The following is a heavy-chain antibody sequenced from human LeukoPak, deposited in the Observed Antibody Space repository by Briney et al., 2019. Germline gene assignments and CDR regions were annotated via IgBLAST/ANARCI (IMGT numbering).Heavy chain of an antibody. V-gene: IGHV4-34*01. Sequence: SETLSLTCAVYGGSFSGYYWSWIRQPPGKGLEWIGEINHSGGTNYNPSLKSRVTISVDTSKNQFSLKLSSVTAADTAVYYCARDPTNYYDSSGYYLDWGQGTLVTVSS. D-gene: IGHD3-22*01. J-gene: IGHJ4*02. CDR2: INHSGGT. CDR1: GGSFSGYY. CDR3: ARDPTNYYDSSGYYLD.